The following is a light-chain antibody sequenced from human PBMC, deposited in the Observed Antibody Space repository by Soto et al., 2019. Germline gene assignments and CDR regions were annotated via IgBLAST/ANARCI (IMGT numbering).Light chain of an antibody. V-gene: IGKV3-15*01. CDR2: GAS. CDR1: QSVSIEY. CDR3: QQYNNWPRT. Sequence: EIVLTQSPGTLSLSPGERATFSCRASQSVSIEYLAWYHQRACDAPSLLINGASTRSTGIPVRFSGSGSGTEFTLTISSLQSEDFAVYYCQQYNNWPRTFCQGTKVAIK. J-gene: IGKJ1*01.